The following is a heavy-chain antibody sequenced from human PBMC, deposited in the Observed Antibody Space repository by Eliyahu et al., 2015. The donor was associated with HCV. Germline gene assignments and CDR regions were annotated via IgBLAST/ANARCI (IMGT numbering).Heavy chain of an antibody. CDR3: ARDQSMYRGKSGWFDA. CDR1: GFIFSTHA. J-gene: IGHJ5*02. D-gene: IGHD5-12*01. V-gene: IGHV3-30*04. Sequence: QIQLVESGGGVVQPGGSLRLSCAASGFIFSTHAMPWVRQAPGKGLEWVSIILSDGRPGRDQFHADSVKGRFTIARDNSRNTVFLQMSSLRVEDTAIYYCARDQSMYRGKSGWFDAWGQGTPVTVSS. CDR2: ILSDGRPGRDQ.